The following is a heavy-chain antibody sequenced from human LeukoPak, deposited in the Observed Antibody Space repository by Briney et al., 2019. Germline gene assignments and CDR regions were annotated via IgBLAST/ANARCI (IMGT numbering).Heavy chain of an antibody. Sequence: PGGSLRLSCAASGFTFSSYAMHWVRQAPGKGLEWVAVISYDGSNKYYADSVKGRFTISRDNSKNTLYLQMNSLRAEDTAVYYCAKTGDDFWSGPDYWGQGTLVTVSS. V-gene: IGHV3-30-3*02. CDR3: AKTGDDFWSGPDY. J-gene: IGHJ4*02. CDR2: ISYDGSNK. CDR1: GFTFSSYA. D-gene: IGHD3-3*01.